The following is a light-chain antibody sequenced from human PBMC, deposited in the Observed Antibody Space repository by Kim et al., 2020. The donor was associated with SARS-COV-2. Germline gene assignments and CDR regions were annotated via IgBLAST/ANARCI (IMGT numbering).Light chain of an antibody. J-gene: IGLJ2*01. V-gene: IGLV1-47*01. CDR3: AAWDDSLSGVV. Sequence: GQMSTISCSGGSSTIGINYLYWYQQLPGPAPKLLIYRNNQRPSGVPARFSGSKSGPSASLAISGLRSEDEADYYCAAWDDSLSGVVFGGGTQLTVL. CDR1: SSTIGINY. CDR2: RNN.